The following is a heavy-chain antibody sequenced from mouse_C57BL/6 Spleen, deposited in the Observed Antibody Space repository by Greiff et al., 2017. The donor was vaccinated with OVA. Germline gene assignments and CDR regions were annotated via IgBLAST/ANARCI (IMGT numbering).Heavy chain of an antibody. CDR2: INPYNGDT. V-gene: IGHV1-20*01. CDR1: GYSFTGYF. CDR3: ARADGYYSWYCDV. Sequence: VVEPGDSVKISCKASGYSFTGYFMNWVMQSHGKSLEWIGRINPYNGDTFYNQKFKGKATLTVDKSSSTAHMELRSLTSEDSAVYYCARADGYYSWYCDVWGTGTTVTVSS. J-gene: IGHJ1*03. D-gene: IGHD2-3*01.